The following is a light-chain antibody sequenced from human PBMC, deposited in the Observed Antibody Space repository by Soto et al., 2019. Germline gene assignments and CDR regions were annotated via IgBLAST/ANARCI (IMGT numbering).Light chain of an antibody. CDR1: QSVSSK. V-gene: IGKV3-15*01. J-gene: IGKJ1*01. Sequence: IVMTPSPATLSVSPGERATLSCRASQSVSSKLAWYQQKPGQAPRLLIYGASTRATGIPARFSGSGSGTEFTLTISSLQSEDFAVYYCQQYNNWLGTGGQGTKVEIK. CDR3: QQYNNWLGT. CDR2: GAS.